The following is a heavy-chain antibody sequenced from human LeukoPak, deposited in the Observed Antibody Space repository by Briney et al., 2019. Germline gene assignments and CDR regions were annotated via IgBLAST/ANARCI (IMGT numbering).Heavy chain of an antibody. CDR1: GGSINSNSHF. V-gene: IGHV4-39*07. Sequence: MASETLSLTCTVSGGSINSNSHFWDWIRQSPGKGLEWIGTIYYSGSTYYSPSLKSRVTISVDTSKNQFSLRLSSVTAADTAVYYCARGRTFDNWGQGTLVTVSS. CDR3: ARGRTFDN. J-gene: IGHJ4*02. CDR2: IYYSGST.